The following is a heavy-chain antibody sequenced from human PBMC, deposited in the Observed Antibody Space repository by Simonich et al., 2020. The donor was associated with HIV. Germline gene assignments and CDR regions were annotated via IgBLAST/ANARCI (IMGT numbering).Heavy chain of an antibody. V-gene: IGHV4-34*01. CDR2: INHSGST. J-gene: IGHJ4*02. Sequence: QVQLQQWGAGLLKPSETLSLTCAVYGGSFSGYYWSWIRQPPWRGLEWIGKINHSGSTNYNPSPKRRATISVDTSKNQFSLKLSSVTAADTAVYYCARGFYQRLYYFDYWGQGTLVTVSS. CDR1: GGSFSGYY. CDR3: ARGFYQRLYYFDY. D-gene: IGHD2-2*01.